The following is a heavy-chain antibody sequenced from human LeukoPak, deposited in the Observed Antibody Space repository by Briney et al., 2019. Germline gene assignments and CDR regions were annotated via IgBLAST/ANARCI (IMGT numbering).Heavy chain of an antibody. D-gene: IGHD3-22*01. Sequence: PGGSLRLSCVGSGFTFSSYSMNWVRQAPGKGLEWVAVISYDGSNKYYADSVKGRFTISRDNSKNTLYLQMNSLRAEDTAVYYCARDGSDYYDSSGYRPYYYYYMDVWGKGTTVTVSS. CDR2: ISYDGSNK. CDR3: ARDGSDYYDSSGYRPYYYYYMDV. V-gene: IGHV3-30*03. J-gene: IGHJ6*03. CDR1: GFTFSSYS.